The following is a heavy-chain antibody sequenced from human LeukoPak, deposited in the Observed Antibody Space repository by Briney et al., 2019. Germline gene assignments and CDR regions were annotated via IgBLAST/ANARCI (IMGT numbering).Heavy chain of an antibody. D-gene: IGHD3-22*01. J-gene: IGHJ4*02. Sequence: PSETLSLTCTVSGGSVSSGSYYWSWIRQPPGKGLEWIGYIYYSGSTNYNPSLKSRVTISVDTSKNQFSLKLSSVTAADTAVYYCARDQRDYYDSSGYYPLGYWGQGTLVTVSS. CDR1: GGSVSSGSYY. V-gene: IGHV4-61*01. CDR2: IYYSGST. CDR3: ARDQRDYYDSSGYYPLGY.